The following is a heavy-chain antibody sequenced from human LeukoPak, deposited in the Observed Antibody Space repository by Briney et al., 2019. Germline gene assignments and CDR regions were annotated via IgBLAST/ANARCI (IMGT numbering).Heavy chain of an antibody. J-gene: IGHJ4*02. CDR1: GFTFSSFW. Sequence: GGSLRLSCAASGFTFSSFWMSWVRQAPGKGLEWVSAISGSGGSTYYADSVKGRFTISRDNSKNTLYLQMNSLRAEDTAVYYCAKDSGSYSLYGDYWGQGTLVTVSS. D-gene: IGHD1-26*01. CDR3: AKDSGSYSLYGDY. CDR2: ISGSGGST. V-gene: IGHV3-23*01.